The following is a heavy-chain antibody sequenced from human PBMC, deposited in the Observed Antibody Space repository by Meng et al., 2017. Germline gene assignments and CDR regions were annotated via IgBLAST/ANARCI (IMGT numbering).Heavy chain of an antibody. CDR3: ARVPGDPGIAVAVSYYFDY. CDR2: TYYRSKWYN. Sequence: QVSVRQSVPSRGKPSQTRSLTCAMSGDSVSSNSAAWNWIRQSPSRGLEWLGRTYYRSKWYNDYAVSVKSRITINPDTSKNQFSLQLNSVTPEDTAVYYCARVPGDPGIAVAVSYYFDYWGQGTLVTVSS. V-gene: IGHV6-1*01. D-gene: IGHD6-19*01. J-gene: IGHJ4*02. CDR1: GDSVSSNSAA.